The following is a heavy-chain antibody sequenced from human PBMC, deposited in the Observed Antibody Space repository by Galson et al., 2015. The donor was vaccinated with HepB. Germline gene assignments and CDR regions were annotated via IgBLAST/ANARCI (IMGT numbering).Heavy chain of an antibody. V-gene: IGHV1-69*13. J-gene: IGHJ6*02. Sequence: SVKVSCKASGGTFSSYAISWVRQAPGQGLEWMGGIIPIFGTANYAQKFQGRVTITADESTSTAYMELSSLRSEDTAVYYCARRELDIVVVPANLPREYYYGMDVWGQGTTVTVSS. CDR1: GGTFSSYA. CDR2: IIPIFGTA. D-gene: IGHD2-2*01. CDR3: ARRELDIVVVPANLPREYYYGMDV.